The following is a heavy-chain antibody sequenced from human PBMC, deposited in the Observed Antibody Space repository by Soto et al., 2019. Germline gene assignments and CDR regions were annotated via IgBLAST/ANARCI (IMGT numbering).Heavy chain of an antibody. J-gene: IGHJ6*02. D-gene: IGHD2-8*01. CDR1: GYSFPSQW. Sequence: GESLKISCKSSGYSFPSQWISWVRQMPGKGLEWMGRIDPSDSYTNYSPSFQGHVTISADKSISTAYLQWSSLKASDTAMYYCAMYGDYYYYGMDVWGQGTTVTVSS. CDR2: IDPSDSYT. V-gene: IGHV5-10-1*01. CDR3: AMYGDYYYYGMDV.